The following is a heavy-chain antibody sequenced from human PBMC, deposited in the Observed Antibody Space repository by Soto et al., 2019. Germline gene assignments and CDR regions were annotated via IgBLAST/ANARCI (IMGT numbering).Heavy chain of an antibody. V-gene: IGHV3-48*02. CDR3: SRISRHRPRSTRV. CDR2: ISETGSTI. J-gene: IGHJ6*03. Sequence: RLPLEKELEWVSHISETGSTIYYADSVKGRFTISRDNAQNSLYLQMDSLRDEDTAVYYCSRISRHRPRSTRVRGKAT.